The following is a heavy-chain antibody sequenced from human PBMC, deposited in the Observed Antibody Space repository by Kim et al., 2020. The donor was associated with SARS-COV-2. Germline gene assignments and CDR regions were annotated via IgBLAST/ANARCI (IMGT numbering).Heavy chain of an antibody. CDR3: ARRRSLEWFSNYYYMDV. J-gene: IGHJ6*03. V-gene: IGHV4-59*08. CDR1: GGSISSYY. Sequence: SQTLSLTCTVSGGSISSYYWSWIRQPPGKGLEWIGYIYYSGSTNYNPSLKSRVTISVDTSKNQFSLKLSSVTAADTAVYYCARRRSLEWFSNYYYMDVWGKGTTLTVSS. D-gene: IGHD3-3*01. CDR2: IYYSGST.